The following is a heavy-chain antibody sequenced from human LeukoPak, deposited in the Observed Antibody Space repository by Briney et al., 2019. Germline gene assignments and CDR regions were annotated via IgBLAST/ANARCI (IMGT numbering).Heavy chain of an antibody. V-gene: IGHV3-30*03. CDR2: ISYDGSSK. J-gene: IGHJ4*02. CDR3: ARGGGYDLGGNDY. Sequence: GGSLRLSCAASGFTFSSFGMHWVRQAPGKGLGWVAGISYDGSSKYYVDSVKGRFTISRDNSRNTLYLQMNSLRAEDTALYYCARGGGYDLGGNDYWGQGTLVTVSS. CDR1: GFTFSSFG. D-gene: IGHD5-12*01.